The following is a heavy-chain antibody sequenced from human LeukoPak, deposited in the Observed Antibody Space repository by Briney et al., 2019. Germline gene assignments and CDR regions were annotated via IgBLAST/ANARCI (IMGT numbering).Heavy chain of an antibody. CDR2: ISYDGSNK. CDR3: AKDPGHGEGY. D-gene: IGHD4-17*01. Sequence: GGSLRLSCAASGFTFSSYGMHWVRQAPGKGLEWVAVISYDGSNKYYADSVKGRFTISRHNSKNTLYLQMNSLRAEDTAVYYCAKDPGHGEGYWGQGTLVTVSS. CDR1: GFTFSSYG. V-gene: IGHV3-30*18. J-gene: IGHJ4*02.